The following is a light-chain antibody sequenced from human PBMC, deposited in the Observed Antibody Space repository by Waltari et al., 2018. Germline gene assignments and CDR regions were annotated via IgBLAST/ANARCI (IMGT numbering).Light chain of an antibody. J-gene: IGKJ1*01. CDR2: KTS. CDR3: QQYISYWT. Sequence: IQLTQSPPTRSASLGDRVTITCRASQGIGDWVAWYQQKPGKAPNLLIYKTSRLEDGVPSRFSGSGSQTEFTLTISGLQPDDFATYYCQQYISYWTFGQGTKVEMK. CDR1: QGIGDW. V-gene: IGKV1-5*03.